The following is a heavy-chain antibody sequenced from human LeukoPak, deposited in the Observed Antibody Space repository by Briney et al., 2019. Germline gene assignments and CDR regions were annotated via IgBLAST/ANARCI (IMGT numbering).Heavy chain of an antibody. CDR3: ASGVQLEPYYYYYGMDV. V-gene: IGHV1-69*06. CDR1: GGTFSSYA. Sequence: SVKVSCKASGGTFSSYAISWVRQAPGQGLEWMGGIIPIFGTANYAQKFQGRVTITADKSTSTAYMELSSLRSEDTAVYYCASGVQLEPYYYYYGMDVWGNGTTVTVSS. D-gene: IGHD1-1*01. J-gene: IGHJ6*04. CDR2: IIPIFGTA.